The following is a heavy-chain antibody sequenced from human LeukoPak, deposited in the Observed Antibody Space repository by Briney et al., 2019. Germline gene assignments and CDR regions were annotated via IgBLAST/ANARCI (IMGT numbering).Heavy chain of an antibody. V-gene: IGHV1-18*04. CDR2: ISAYNGNT. CDR3: ARDKGSMTTVTNFDY. D-gene: IGHD4-17*01. J-gene: IGHJ4*02. CDR1: GYTFTSYG. Sequence: GASVKVYCKASGYTFTSYGISWVRQAPGQGLEWMGWISAYNGNTNYAQKLQGRVTMTTDTSTSTAYMELRSLRSDDTAVYYCARDKGSMTTVTNFDYWGQGTLVTVSS.